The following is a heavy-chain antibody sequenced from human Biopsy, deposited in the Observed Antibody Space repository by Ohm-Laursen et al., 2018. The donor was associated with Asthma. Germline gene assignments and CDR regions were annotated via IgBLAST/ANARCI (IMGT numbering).Heavy chain of an antibody. D-gene: IGHD5-24*01. J-gene: IGHJ6*02. CDR3: ARVAVYGDIFFAIDV. CDR1: RGYVRTYDYR. V-gene: IGHV4-30-4*01. Sequence: SQTLSLTCIVSRGYVRTYDYRWAWIRQPPGKGLEWLGSAFHGGTTDYTPSVARRLSISVDTTKNQFSMTLSSVTAADTAVYFCARVAVYGDIFFAIDVWGQGTTVSVS. CDR2: AFHGGTT.